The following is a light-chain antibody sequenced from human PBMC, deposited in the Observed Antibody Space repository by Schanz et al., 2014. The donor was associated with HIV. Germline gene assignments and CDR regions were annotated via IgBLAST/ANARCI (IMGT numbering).Light chain of an antibody. J-gene: IGKJ1*01. CDR1: RSVNSN. CDR2: DAS. Sequence: EIVMTQSPATLSVSPGERATLSCRASRSVNSNLAWYQQKPAQAPRLLIYDASNRATGIPARFSGSGSGTDFTLTISSLEPEDFAVYYCQQRSNLWTFGQGTKVEIK. CDR3: QQRSNLWT. V-gene: IGKV3-11*01.